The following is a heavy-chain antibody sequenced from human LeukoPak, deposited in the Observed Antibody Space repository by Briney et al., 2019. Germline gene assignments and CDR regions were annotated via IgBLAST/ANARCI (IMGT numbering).Heavy chain of an antibody. D-gene: IGHD3-10*01. V-gene: IGHV1-69*05. Sequence: SVKVSCKASGGTFSSYAISWVRQAPGQGLEWMGGIIPIFGTANYAQKFQGRVTITTDESTSTAYMELSSLRSEDTAVYYCAGVVSGSGSWITPNWFNPWGQGTLVAVSS. J-gene: IGHJ5*02. CDR2: IIPIFGTA. CDR1: GGTFSSYA. CDR3: AGVVSGSGSWITPNWFNP.